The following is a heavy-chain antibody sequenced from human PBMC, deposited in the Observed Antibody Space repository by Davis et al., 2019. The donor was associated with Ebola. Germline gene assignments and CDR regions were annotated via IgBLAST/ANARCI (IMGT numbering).Heavy chain of an antibody. CDR3: ARDPDEYYFDY. Sequence: ASVQVSCKAFGYSFPNYYMHWLRQAPGQGLEWMGIINPSRGITNYAQKFQGRVTMTRDTSTSSVYLELSSLRSEDTAVYYCARDPDEYYFDYWGQGTLVTVSS. J-gene: IGHJ4*02. CDR2: INPSRGIT. CDR1: GYSFPNYY. V-gene: IGHV1-46*01.